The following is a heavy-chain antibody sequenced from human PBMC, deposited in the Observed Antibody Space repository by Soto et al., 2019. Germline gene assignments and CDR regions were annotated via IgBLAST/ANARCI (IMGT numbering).Heavy chain of an antibody. Sequence: QVQLQESGPGLVKPSQTLSLTCTVSGGSISSGDYYWSWIRQPPGKGLEWIGYIYYSGSTYYNPSLESRVTISVDTSKYQFSLKLSSVTAADTAVYYCARTSITQTNWFDPWGQGTLVTVSS. CDR2: IYYSGST. J-gene: IGHJ5*02. V-gene: IGHV4-30-4*01. CDR1: GGSISSGDYY. D-gene: IGHD3-10*01. CDR3: ARTSITQTNWFDP.